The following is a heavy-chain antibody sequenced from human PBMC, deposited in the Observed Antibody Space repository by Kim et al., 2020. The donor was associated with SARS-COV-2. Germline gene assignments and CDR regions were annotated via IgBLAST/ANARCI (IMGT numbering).Heavy chain of an antibody. Sequence: SQKFQGRVTITRDTSASTAYMELSSRRSEDTAVYYCARDRDIAVAGPTDYWGQGTLVTVSS. CDR3: ARDRDIAVAGPTDY. V-gene: IGHV1-3*01. D-gene: IGHD6-19*01. J-gene: IGHJ4*02.